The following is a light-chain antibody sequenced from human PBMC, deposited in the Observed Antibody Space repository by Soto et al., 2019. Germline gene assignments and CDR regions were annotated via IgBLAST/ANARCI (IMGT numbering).Light chain of an antibody. CDR1: QSVSNN. J-gene: IGKJ4*01. V-gene: IGKV3-15*01. Sequence: EIVMTQSPATLSVSPGKRATLSCRASQSVSNNLAWYQQKPGQTPRLLIYGASTRAAAIPTRFSGSGSGTEFTLTISSLQSEDFAVYYCQQYNNWPLTFGGGTKVEIK. CDR3: QQYNNWPLT. CDR2: GAS.